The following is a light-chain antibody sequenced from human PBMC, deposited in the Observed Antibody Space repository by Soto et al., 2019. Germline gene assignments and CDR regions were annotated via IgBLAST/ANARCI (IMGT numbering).Light chain of an antibody. CDR3: QSYDSTLRYV. Sequence: QSVRTQPPSVTGAPGQRVTMSCTGSSSNIGAGYDVHWYQQLPGTDPKLLLYDNSNRPSGVPARFPGSKSGTSASLAITGLQAEDEADYYCQSYDSTLRYVFGTGPKVTVL. CDR1: SSNIGAGYD. V-gene: IGLV1-40*01. J-gene: IGLJ1*01. CDR2: DNS.